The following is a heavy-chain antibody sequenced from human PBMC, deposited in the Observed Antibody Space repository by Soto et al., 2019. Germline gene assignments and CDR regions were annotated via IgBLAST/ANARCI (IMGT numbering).Heavy chain of an antibody. V-gene: IGHV3-11*01. CDR1: GFTFSDYY. CDR3: ARVDPPAKS. D-gene: IGHD2-2*01. CDR2: ISISVTTI. Sequence: GGSLRLSCAASGFTFSDYYMSWIRQAPGKGLDCVLYISISVTTIYYAYSVKGRFTISRDNAKNSLYLQMNSLRAEDTAVYYCARVDPPAKSWGQGTLVTVSS. J-gene: IGHJ5*02.